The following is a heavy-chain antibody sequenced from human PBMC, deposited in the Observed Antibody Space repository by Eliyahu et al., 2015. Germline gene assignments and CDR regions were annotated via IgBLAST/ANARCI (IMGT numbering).Heavy chain of an antibody. CDR2: IKLDGSEK. CDR3: ARVRGVVAITLEDWYFDL. V-gene: IGHV3-7*04. Sequence: EVQLVESGGGLVQPGGSLRLSCSASGFTFSSFWXSWVRQAPGEGVEWVANIKLDGSEKYYVDSVKGRFSISRDNAKNSLYLQMNSLRAEDTAVYYCARVRGVVAITLEDWYFDLWGRGTLVTVSS. D-gene: IGHD2-15*01. J-gene: IGHJ2*01. CDR1: GFTFSSFW.